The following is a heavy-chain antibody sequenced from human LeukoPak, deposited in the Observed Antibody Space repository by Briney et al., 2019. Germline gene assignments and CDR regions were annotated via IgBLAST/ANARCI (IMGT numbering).Heavy chain of an antibody. V-gene: IGHV1-2*02. CDR2: INPNSGGT. CDR3: AREVPNYYDSSGFFDY. J-gene: IGHJ4*02. D-gene: IGHD3-22*01. CDR1: GYTFTGYY. Sequence: GASVKVSCKASGYTFTGYYMHWVRQAPGQGLEWMGWINPNSGGTNYAQQFQGRVTMTRDKSISTAYMELSRLRSDDTAVYYCAREVPNYYDSSGFFDYWGQGTLVTVSS.